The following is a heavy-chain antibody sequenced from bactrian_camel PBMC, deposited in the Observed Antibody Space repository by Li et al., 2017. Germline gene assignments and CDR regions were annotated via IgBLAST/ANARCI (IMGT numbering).Heavy chain of an antibody. Sequence: HVQLVESGGGSVQAGGSLRLNCAASGDPYDTNCMGWFRQAPGKEREGVAAIATTGGGTYYADSAKGRFTISKNNAKNTVYLQMNSLKSDDTAMYYCATVDYGSSYNYWGQGTQVTVS. J-gene: IGHJ4*01. D-gene: IGHD3*01. CDR3: ATVDYGSSYNY. V-gene: IGHV3S63*01. CDR2: IATTGGGT. CDR1: GDPYDTNC.